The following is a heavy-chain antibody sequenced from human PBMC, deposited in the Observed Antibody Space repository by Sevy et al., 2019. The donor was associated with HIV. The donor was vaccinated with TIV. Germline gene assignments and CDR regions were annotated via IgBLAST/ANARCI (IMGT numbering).Heavy chain of an antibody. D-gene: IGHD3-22*01. V-gene: IGHV3-23*01. Sequence: GSLRLSCAASGFTFSSYAMSWVRQAPGKGLEWVSAISGSGGSTYYADSVKGRFTISRDNSKNTLYLQMNSLRAEDTAVYYCAHSPLTMIVVVISDAFDIWGQGTMVTVSS. CDR1: GFTFSSYA. J-gene: IGHJ3*02. CDR2: ISGSGGST. CDR3: AHSPLTMIVVVISDAFDI.